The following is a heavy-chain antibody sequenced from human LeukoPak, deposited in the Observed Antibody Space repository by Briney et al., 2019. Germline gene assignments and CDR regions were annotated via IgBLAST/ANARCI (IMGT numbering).Heavy chain of an antibody. CDR1: GFTVSSNY. CDR3: AKHLMRGYYGMDV. CDR2: IYSGGST. Sequence: GGSLRLSCAASGFTVSSNYMSWVRQAPGKGLEWVSVIYSGGSTYYADSVKGRFTISRDNSKNTLYLQMNSLRAEDTAVYYCAKHLMRGYYGMDVWGQGTTVTVSS. V-gene: IGHV3-53*01. J-gene: IGHJ6*02.